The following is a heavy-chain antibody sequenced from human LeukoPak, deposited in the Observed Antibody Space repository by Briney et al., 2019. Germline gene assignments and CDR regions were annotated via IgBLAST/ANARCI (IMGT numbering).Heavy chain of an antibody. V-gene: IGHV3-30*02. J-gene: IGHJ4*02. CDR1: GFDFSRYA. CDR2: IRHDGSDK. Sequence: PGGSLRLSCAAPGFDFSRYAMDWVRQAPGKGLEWVAFIRHDGSDKYYADAVKGRFTISRDNSKSTLYLQMNSLRVEDTAIYYCARETPGLLLPDYWGQGTQVTVSS. CDR3: ARETPGLLLPDY. D-gene: IGHD2-15*01.